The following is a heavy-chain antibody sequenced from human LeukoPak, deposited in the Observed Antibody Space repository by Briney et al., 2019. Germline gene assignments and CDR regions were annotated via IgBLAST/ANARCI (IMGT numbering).Heavy chain of an antibody. CDR2: INHSGST. J-gene: IGHJ4*02. V-gene: IGHV4-34*01. CDR1: GGSFSGYY. D-gene: IGHD3-10*01. CDR3: ARGGRGDY. Sequence: SETLSLTCAVYGGSFSGYYWSWIRQPPGKGLEWIGEINHSGSTNYNPSLKSRVTISVDTSKNQFSLKLSSVTAAGTAVYYCARGGRGDYWGQGTLVTVSS.